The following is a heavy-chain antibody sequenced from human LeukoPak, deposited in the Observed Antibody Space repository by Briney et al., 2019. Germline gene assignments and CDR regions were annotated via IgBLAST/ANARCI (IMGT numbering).Heavy chain of an antibody. Sequence: GGSLGLSCAASGFTFSTYAMHWVRQAPGKGLEWVAVISYDGSNKHYADSVKGRFTISRDNYKNTLYLQMNSLRAEDTAVYYCASSSTGWIHFDYWGQGTLVTVPS. CDR1: GFTFSTYA. J-gene: IGHJ4*02. D-gene: IGHD6-19*01. CDR2: ISYDGSNK. CDR3: ASSSTGWIHFDY. V-gene: IGHV3-30-3*01.